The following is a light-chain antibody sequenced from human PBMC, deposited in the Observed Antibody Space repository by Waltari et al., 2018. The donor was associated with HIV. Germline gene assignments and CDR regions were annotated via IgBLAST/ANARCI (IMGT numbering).Light chain of an antibody. Sequence: EIVMTQSPVPLSVSPGERATLSCRASQSVSSNLAWYQQKPGQAPRLLINGASTRATGIPARFSGSGSGTEFTLTISSLQSEDFAVYYCQQYNNWPRTFGQGTKLEIK. J-gene: IGKJ2*01. CDR3: QQYNNWPRT. CDR1: QSVSSN. CDR2: GAS. V-gene: IGKV3-15*01.